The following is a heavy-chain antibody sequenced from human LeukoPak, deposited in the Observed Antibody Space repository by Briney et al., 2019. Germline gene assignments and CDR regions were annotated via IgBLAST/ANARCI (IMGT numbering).Heavy chain of an antibody. CDR1: GFTFRNYA. CDR2: ISGSGVDT. J-gene: IGHJ4*02. V-gene: IGHV3-23*01. CDR3: AKHQDWTVTVPDY. Sequence: GGSLRLSCAASGFTFRNYAMSWVRQAPGKGLEWVSTISGSGVDTDYADSVKDRFPISRDNSRNTLYLQMNSLRAEDTAVYYCAKHQDWTVTVPDYWGQGPLVTVSS. D-gene: IGHD4-17*01.